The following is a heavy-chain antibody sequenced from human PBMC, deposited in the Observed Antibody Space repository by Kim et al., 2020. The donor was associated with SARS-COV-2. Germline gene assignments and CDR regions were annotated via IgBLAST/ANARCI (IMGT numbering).Heavy chain of an antibody. CDR2: ISGSGGDT. D-gene: IGHD4-17*01. CDR1: GFPFSNYA. V-gene: IGHV3-23*01. CDR3: AKDRTVTTNSVHYYGGMDV. J-gene: IGHJ6*02. Sequence: GGSLRLSCVASGFPFSNYALAWVRQAPGKGLEWVSGISGSGGDTSYADSVKGRFSISRDNSKNMVYLQMNSLRTDDTAVYFCAKDRTVTTNSVHYYGGMDVGGHGTTATVSS.